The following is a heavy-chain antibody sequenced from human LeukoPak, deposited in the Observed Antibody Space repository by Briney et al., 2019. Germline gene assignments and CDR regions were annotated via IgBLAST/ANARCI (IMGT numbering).Heavy chain of an antibody. D-gene: IGHD3-3*01. CDR2: IKQDGSEK. V-gene: IGHV3-7*01. J-gene: IGHJ3*02. CDR3: ARANRLYDPGDASDI. CDR1: GFTFSSYW. Sequence: GGSLRLSCAASGFTFSSYWMSWVRQAPGKGLEWVANIKQDGSEKYYVDSVKGRFTISRDNAKNSLYLQMNSLRAEDTAVYYCARANRLYDPGDASDIWGQGTMVTVSS.